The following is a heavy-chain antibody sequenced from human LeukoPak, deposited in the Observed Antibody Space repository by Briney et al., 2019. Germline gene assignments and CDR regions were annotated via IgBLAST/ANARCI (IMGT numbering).Heavy chain of an antibody. Sequence: SETLSLTCTVSGGTISRDYWSWIRQPPGKGLEWIAYIDYSWSTNYNPSLKSRLIISVDASKNQFSLTLSSVTAADTALYYCARDRRRDLLHAFDIWGQGTMVTVS. J-gene: IGHJ3*02. CDR1: GGTISRDY. D-gene: IGHD1-26*01. V-gene: IGHV4-59*01. CDR2: IDYSWST. CDR3: ARDRRRDLLHAFDI.